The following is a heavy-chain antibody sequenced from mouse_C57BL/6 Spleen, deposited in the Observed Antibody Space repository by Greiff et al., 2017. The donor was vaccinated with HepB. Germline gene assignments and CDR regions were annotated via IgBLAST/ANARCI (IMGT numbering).Heavy chain of an antibody. CDR1: GFTFSDYG. Sequence: EVKVVESGGGLVKPGGSLKLSCAASGFTFSDYGMHWVRQAPEKGLEWVAYISSGSSTIYYADTVKGRFTISRDNAKNTLFLQMTSLRSEDTAMYYCARPGYYGNYGGFFDYWGQGTTLTVSS. V-gene: IGHV5-17*01. D-gene: IGHD2-1*01. CDR2: ISSGSSTI. J-gene: IGHJ2*01. CDR3: ARPGYYGNYGGFFDY.